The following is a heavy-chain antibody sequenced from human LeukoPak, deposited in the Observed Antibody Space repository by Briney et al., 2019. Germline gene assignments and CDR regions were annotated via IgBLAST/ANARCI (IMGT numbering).Heavy chain of an antibody. D-gene: IGHD3-16*01. CDR2: IYYSGST. CDR3: ARETSQKGAHYMDV. V-gene: IGHV4-59*01. CDR1: GGSISSYY. Sequence: SETLSLTCTVSGGSISSYYWSWIRQPPGKGLEWIGYIYYSGSTNYNPSLRSRVTISVDTSKNQFSLKLSSVTAADTAVYYCARETSQKGAHYMDVWGKGTTVTISS. J-gene: IGHJ6*03.